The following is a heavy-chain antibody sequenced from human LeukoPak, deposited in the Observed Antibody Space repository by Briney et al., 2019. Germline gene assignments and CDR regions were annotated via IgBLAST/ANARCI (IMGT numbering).Heavy chain of an antibody. Sequence: PGGSLRLSCAATRFTFNIHWMTWVRQAPGKGLEWVANIKQNGTDTSYVDSVKGRFSISRDNAKNSVYLQMNSLRVEDTAVYYCADPGAGFWGQGTLVTVSS. J-gene: IGHJ4*02. CDR1: RFTFNIHW. D-gene: IGHD4-17*01. CDR2: IKQNGTDT. CDR3: ADPGAGF. V-gene: IGHV3-7*01.